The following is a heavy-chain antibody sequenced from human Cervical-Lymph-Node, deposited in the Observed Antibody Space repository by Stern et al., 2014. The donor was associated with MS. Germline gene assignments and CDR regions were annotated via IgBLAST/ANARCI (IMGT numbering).Heavy chain of an antibody. CDR3: ARRAAGASVFDD. Sequence: EVHLVESGGGLVQPGGSLRLSCAASGFTFSTYWMGWVRQAPGKGLEWVANIKQDGSEKYYVDSVKGRFTISRENAKNSLYLQMNSLRAEDTAVYYCARRAAGASVFDDWGQGTLVTVSS. V-gene: IGHV3-7*01. CDR2: IKQDGSEK. D-gene: IGHD6-25*01. J-gene: IGHJ4*02. CDR1: GFTFSTYW.